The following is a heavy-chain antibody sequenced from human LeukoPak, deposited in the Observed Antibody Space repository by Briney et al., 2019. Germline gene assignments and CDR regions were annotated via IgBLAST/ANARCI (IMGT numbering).Heavy chain of an antibody. CDR3: PGVVATGQANDY. J-gene: IGHJ4*02. CDR1: GDSITSSTYY. Sequence: PSETLSLPCTVSGDSITSSTYYCAWVRQPPGKGLEWSGTIYFSGTTYYTPSLRSRDTISVDTSKNQISLKLNSVTAADPAVFQGPGVVATGQANDYWGQGTLVTVSS. D-gene: IGHD2-2*01. CDR2: IYFSGTT. V-gene: IGHV4-39*01.